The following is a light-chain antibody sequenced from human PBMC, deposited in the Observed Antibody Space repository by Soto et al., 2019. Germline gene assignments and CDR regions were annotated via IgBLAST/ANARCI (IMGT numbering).Light chain of an antibody. J-gene: IGLJ2*01. V-gene: IGLV2-8*01. Sequence: QSALTQPPSASGSPGQSVTISCTGTSSDVGGYNYVSWYQQHPGKAPKLMISEVSKRPSGVPDRFSGSKSGNTASLTVSGLQAEDEADYHGTSFVGTSQVVFGGGTQLTVL. CDR1: SSDVGGYNY. CDR3: TSFVGTSQVV. CDR2: EVS.